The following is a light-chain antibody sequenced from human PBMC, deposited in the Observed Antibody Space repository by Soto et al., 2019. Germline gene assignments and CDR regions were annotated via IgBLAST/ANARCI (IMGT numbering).Light chain of an antibody. CDR1: QAIFNY. CDR3: QQLNSHPRT. V-gene: IGKV1-9*01. CDR2: GAS. J-gene: IGKJ2*01. Sequence: DIQLTQSPIFLSASVGDRVTISCRASQAIFNYLVWYQQKPGKAPNLLIFGASTLQSGVPSRFSGSGSGTEFTLTISSLQPEDFATYYCQQLNSHPRTFGQGTKVDIK.